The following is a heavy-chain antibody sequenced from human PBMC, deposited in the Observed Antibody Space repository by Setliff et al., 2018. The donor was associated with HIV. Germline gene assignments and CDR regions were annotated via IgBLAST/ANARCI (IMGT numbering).Heavy chain of an antibody. V-gene: IGHV1-18*04. CDR3: ARDYDYNNYPKYYFDY. J-gene: IGHJ4*02. CDR1: GCAFTAYH. CDR2: ISAYNGNI. D-gene: IGHD4-4*01. Sequence: ASVKVSCKASGCAFTAYHIHWVRQAPGQGLEWMGWISAYNGNINYAQKFQGRVTMTTDTSTSTAHMELRSLRSDDTAVYYCARDYDYNNYPKYYFDYWGQGTLVTVSS.